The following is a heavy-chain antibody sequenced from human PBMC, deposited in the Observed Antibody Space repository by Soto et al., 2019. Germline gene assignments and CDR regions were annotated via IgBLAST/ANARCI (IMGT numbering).Heavy chain of an antibody. CDR2: ISYSGST. Sequence: PLSLTCTVSVGSISRGGYYCSWIRQHPGRGLGWIGYISYSGSTYYNPSLKSRVTMSVDTSKNQLSLKLSSVTYADTAVYYCARFGDTVDTITHFEHLKHWGQGTRVTV. J-gene: IGHJ1*01. CDR1: VGSISRGGYY. V-gene: IGHV4-31*03. D-gene: IGHD5-12*01. CDR3: ARFGDTVDTITHFEHLKH.